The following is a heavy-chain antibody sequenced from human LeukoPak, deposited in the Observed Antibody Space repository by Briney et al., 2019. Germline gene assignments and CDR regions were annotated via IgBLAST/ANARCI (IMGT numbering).Heavy chain of an antibody. CDR2: IGVDGTKK. J-gene: IGHJ2*01. D-gene: IGHD2-2*01. Sequence: PGTSLRPSCAASGFTFFHYGFHWVRQAPGKGLEWVALIGVDGTKKYYADSLKGRITVSRDNSKNTLYLQMDSLRVEDTAVYYCVVVVVPAAVWQFDLWGRGTLVTVSS. CDR3: VVVVVPAAVWQFDL. V-gene: IGHV3-33*03. CDR1: GFTFFHYG.